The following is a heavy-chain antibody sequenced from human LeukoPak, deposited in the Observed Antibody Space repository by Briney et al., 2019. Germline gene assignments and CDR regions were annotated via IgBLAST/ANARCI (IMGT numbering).Heavy chain of an antibody. D-gene: IGHD2-15*01. CDR1: GYTFTSYD. Sequence: GASVKVSCKASGYTFTSYDINWVRQATGQGLEWMGWMNPNSGNTGYAQKFQGRVTMTRNTSISTAYMELSSLRSEDTAVYYCARAPFGCSGGSCYSYYYYGMDVWGQGTTVTVPS. CDR3: ARAPFGCSGGSCYSYYYYGMDV. CDR2: MNPNSGNT. V-gene: IGHV1-8*01. J-gene: IGHJ6*02.